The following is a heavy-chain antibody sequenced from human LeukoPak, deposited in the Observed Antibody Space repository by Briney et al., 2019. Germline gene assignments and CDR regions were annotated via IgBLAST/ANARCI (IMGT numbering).Heavy chain of an antibody. CDR3: ARGFHSSGWYHWFDP. V-gene: IGHV1-69*04. CDR2: IIPILGIA. D-gene: IGHD6-19*01. J-gene: IGHJ5*02. Sequence: GSSVKVSCKASGGTFSSYAISWVRQAPGQGLEWMGRIIPILGIANYAQKLQGRVTITADKSTSTDYMELSSLRSEDTAVYYCARGFHSSGWYHWFDPWGQGTLVTVSS. CDR1: GGTFSSYA.